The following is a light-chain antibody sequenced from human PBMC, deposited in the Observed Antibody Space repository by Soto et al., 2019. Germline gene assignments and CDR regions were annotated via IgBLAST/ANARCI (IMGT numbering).Light chain of an antibody. J-gene: IGKJ1*01. Sequence: DIQMTQSPSTLSASVGDRVAITCRASQSISGWLAWYQQKPGKAPKLLIYGASSLETGVPSRFSGSGSGTEFTLTISSLQPDDFATYYCQQYNGFSPTFGQGTKVDIK. V-gene: IGKV1-5*01. CDR1: QSISGW. CDR2: GAS. CDR3: QQYNGFSPT.